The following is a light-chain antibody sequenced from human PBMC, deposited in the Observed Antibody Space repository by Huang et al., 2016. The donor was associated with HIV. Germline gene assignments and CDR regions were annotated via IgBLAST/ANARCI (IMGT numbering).Light chain of an antibody. V-gene: IGKV3-15*01. CDR2: GAS. CDR1: QSVSSN. J-gene: IGKJ2*01. Sequence: ELVMTQSPATLSVSPGERATLSCRASQSVSSNLAWYQQKPGQAPRLLIYGASTRATGIPASVSGSGSGTEFTLTISSLQSEDFAVYFCQQYNNWPPMYTFGQGTKLEIK. CDR3: QQYNNWPPMYT.